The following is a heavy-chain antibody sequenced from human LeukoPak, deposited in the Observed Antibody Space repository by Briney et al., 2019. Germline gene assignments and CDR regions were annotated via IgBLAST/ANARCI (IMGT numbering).Heavy chain of an antibody. J-gene: IGHJ4*02. D-gene: IGHD5-18*01. Sequence: GESLKISCKGSGYSLTSYWISWVRQMPGKGLEWMGRIDPSDSYTNYSPSFQGHVSISADKSISTAYLQWSSLKASDTAIYYCARSWVSGYGTVLDYWGQGTLVTVSS. CDR2: IDPSDSYT. V-gene: IGHV5-10-1*01. CDR3: ARSWVSGYGTVLDY. CDR1: GYSLTSYW.